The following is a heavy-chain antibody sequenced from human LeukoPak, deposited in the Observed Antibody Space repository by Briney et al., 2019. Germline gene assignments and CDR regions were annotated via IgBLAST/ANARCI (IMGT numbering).Heavy chain of an antibody. J-gene: IGHJ6*03. D-gene: IGHD6-6*01. CDR3: ASIAARPTPKYYYYYYMDV. CDR1: GGSFSGYY. V-gene: IGHV4-34*01. CDR2: INHSGST. Sequence: SETLSLTCAVYGGSFSGYYWSWIRQPPGKGLERIGEINHSGSTNYNPSLKSRVTISVDTSKNQFSLKLSSVTAADTAVYYCASIAARPTPKYYYYYYMDVWGKGTTVTVSS.